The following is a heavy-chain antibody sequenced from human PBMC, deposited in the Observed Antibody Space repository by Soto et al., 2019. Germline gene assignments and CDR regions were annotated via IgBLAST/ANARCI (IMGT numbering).Heavy chain of an antibody. Sequence: ASVKVSCKASGYTFTSYAMHWVRQAPGQRLEWMGWINAGNGNTKYSQKFQGRVTITRDTSASTAYMELSSLRSEDTAVYYCARVYDSSGYPRYHFDYWGQGTLVTVSS. V-gene: IGHV1-3*01. D-gene: IGHD3-22*01. CDR3: ARVYDSSGYPRYHFDY. CDR1: GYTFTSYA. CDR2: INAGNGNT. J-gene: IGHJ4*02.